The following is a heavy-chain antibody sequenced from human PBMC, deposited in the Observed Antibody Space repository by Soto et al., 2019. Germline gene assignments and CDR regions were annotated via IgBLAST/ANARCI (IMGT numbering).Heavy chain of an antibody. CDR1: GFTFSNYA. CDR2: ITRTDST. J-gene: IGHJ4*02. CDR3: AKALVGEVGATDY. Sequence: GGSLRLSCTASGFTFSNYAMSWVRQAPGKGLGWVSAITRTDSTYYADSVKGRFTISRDNSRKTLYLQMNSLGAEDAALYYCAKALVGEVGATDYWGQGTLVTVSS. D-gene: IGHD1-26*01. V-gene: IGHV3-23*01.